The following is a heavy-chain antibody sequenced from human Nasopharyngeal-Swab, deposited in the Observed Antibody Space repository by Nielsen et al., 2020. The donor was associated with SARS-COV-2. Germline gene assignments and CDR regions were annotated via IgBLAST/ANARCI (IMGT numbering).Heavy chain of an antibody. CDR3: ARGTTLRYFDWLFADYGMDV. CDR1: GYTFTSYD. CDR2: MTPNSGNT. Sequence: ASVKVSCKASGYTFTSYDINWVRQATGQGLEWMGWMTPNSGNTSYAQKFQGRVTMTRNTSISTAYMELSSLRSEDTAVYYCARGTTLRYFDWLFADYGMDVWGQGTTVTVSS. V-gene: IGHV1-8*01. D-gene: IGHD3-9*01. J-gene: IGHJ6*02.